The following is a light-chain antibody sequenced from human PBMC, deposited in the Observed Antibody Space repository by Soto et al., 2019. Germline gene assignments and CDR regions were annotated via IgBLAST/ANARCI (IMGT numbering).Light chain of an antibody. CDR2: NNN. V-gene: IGLV1-44*01. J-gene: IGLJ1*01. CDR3: AAWDDSLNVLDV. Sequence: QSVLTQPPSASATPGQRVTISCSGSRSNIGTNAVNWYQQLPGTAPRLLIYNNNQRPSGVPDRFSGSKSGTSSSLAISGLQSDDEATYFCAAWDDSLNVLDVFGTGTKVTVL. CDR1: RSNIGTNA.